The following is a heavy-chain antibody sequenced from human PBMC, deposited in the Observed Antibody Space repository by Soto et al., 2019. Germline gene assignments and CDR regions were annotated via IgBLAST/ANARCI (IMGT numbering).Heavy chain of an antibody. CDR3: ARDNYDSSGYYHGSFDY. D-gene: IGHD3-22*01. V-gene: IGHV4-31*03. CDR2: VYYSGST. Sequence: TLCLTCTVSGGSISSGGYYGRWIRQHPGKGLEWIGYVYYSGSTYYNPSLKSRVTILVDTSKNQFSLKLSSVTAADTAVYYCARDNYDSSGYYHGSFDYWGQGTLVTVSS. CDR1: GGSISSGGYY. J-gene: IGHJ4*02.